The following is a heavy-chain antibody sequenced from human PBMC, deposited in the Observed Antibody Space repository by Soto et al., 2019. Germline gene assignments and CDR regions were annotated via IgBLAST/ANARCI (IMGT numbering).Heavy chain of an antibody. J-gene: IGHJ6*02. Sequence: ASVKVSCKASGGTFSSYAISWVRQTPGQGLEWMRGIIPIFGTANYAQKFQGRVTITADESTSTAYMELSSLRSEDTAVYYCARDPELSRGYSYGWTPYYYYGMDVWGQGTTVTVSS. D-gene: IGHD5-18*01. CDR2: IIPIFGTA. CDR1: GGTFSSYA. V-gene: IGHV1-69*13. CDR3: ARDPELSRGYSYGWTPYYYYGMDV.